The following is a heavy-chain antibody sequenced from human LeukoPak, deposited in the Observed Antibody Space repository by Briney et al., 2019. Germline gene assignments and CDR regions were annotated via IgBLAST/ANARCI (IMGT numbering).Heavy chain of an antibody. CDR3: ARGTKRSSGYYHYYGMDV. Sequence: GGSLRLSCAASGFTFSSYGMHWVRQAPGKGLEWVAVIWYDGSDKYYADSVKGRFTISRDNSKNTLYLQMNSLRAEDTAVYYCARGTKRSSGYYHYYGMDVWGQGTTVTVSS. V-gene: IGHV3-33*01. J-gene: IGHJ6*02. CDR1: GFTFSSYG. D-gene: IGHD3-22*01. CDR2: IWYDGSDK.